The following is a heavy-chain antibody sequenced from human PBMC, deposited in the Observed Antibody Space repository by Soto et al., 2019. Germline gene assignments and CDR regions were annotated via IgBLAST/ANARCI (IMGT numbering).Heavy chain of an antibody. D-gene: IGHD3-16*01. CDR3: AKDKGVVGGFDY. CDR1: GFTFSSYA. V-gene: IGHV3-23*01. Sequence: EVQLLESGGGLVQPGGSLRLSCAASGFTFSSYAMSWVRQAPGKGLEWVSAISGSGGRTYYEDSVKGRFTISRDNSKNTLYLQMNSLRAEDTAVYYCAKDKGVVGGFDYWGQGTLVTVSS. CDR2: ISGSGGRT. J-gene: IGHJ4*02.